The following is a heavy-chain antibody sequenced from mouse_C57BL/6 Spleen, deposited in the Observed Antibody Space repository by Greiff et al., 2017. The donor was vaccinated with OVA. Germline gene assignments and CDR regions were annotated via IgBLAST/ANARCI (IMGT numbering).Heavy chain of an antibody. CDR2: ISSGSSTI. J-gene: IGHJ2*01. V-gene: IGHV5-17*01. CDR1: GFTFSDYG. CDR3: AREGSSYGY. D-gene: IGHD1-1*01. Sequence: EVKLVESGGGLVKPGGSLKLSCAASGFTFSDYGMHWVRQAPEQGLEWVAYISSGSSTIYYADPVKGRFTISRDNAKNTLFLQMTSLRSEDTAMYYCAREGSSYGYWGQGTTLTVSS.